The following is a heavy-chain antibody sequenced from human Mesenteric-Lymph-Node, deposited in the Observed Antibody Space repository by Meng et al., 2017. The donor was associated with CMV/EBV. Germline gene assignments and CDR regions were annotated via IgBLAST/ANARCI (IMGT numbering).Heavy chain of an antibody. Sequence: GESLKISCAASGFTFSNYTMHWVRQAPGKGLEWVAVISYDGSNKYYVDSVKGRITISRDNSKNTLYLQMDNLRAEDTAFYHCARGWEFDVSGGWWFAPWGQGTLVTVSS. V-gene: IGHV3-30-3*01. CDR1: GFTFSNYT. CDR2: ISYDGSNK. CDR3: ARGWEFDVSGGWWFAP. D-gene: IGHD3-10*01. J-gene: IGHJ5*02.